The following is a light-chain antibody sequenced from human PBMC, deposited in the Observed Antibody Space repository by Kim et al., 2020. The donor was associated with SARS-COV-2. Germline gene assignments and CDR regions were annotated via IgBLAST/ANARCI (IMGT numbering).Light chain of an antibody. CDR2: SSS. Sequence: ASVGDRVTSTCRASQTISNFLKWYLQKPGKSPKLLIYSSSSLHSGVPSRFSGGGSGTDFTLTISSLQPEDFATYYCQQSYSIPLTFGGGTKVDIK. J-gene: IGKJ4*01. CDR3: QQSYSIPLT. CDR1: QTISNF. V-gene: IGKV1-39*01.